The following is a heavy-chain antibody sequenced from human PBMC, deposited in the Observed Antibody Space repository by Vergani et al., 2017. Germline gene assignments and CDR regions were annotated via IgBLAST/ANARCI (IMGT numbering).Heavy chain of an antibody. CDR3: ARDRLAAAGTPLDY. D-gene: IGHD6-13*01. J-gene: IGHJ4*02. CDR2: IIPIFGTA. V-gene: IGHV1-69*01. Sequence: QVQLVQSGAEVKKPGSSVKVSCKASGATFSSYAISWVRQAPGQGLEWMGGIIPIFGTANYAQKFQGRVTITADESTSTAYMELSSLRSEDTAVYYCARDRLAAAGTPLDYWGQGTLVTVSS. CDR1: GATFSSYA.